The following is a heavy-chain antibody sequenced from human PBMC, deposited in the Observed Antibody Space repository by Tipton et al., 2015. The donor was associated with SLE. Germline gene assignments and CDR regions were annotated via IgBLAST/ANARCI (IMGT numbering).Heavy chain of an antibody. Sequence: SGFTFSSYAMSWVRQAPGKGLEWVGRSRNKANSYTTEYGASVKGRFTISRDDSKNLMYLQMNSLKIEDTAVYYCARAPRDFYYSLDVWGQGTTVSVSS. CDR3: ARAPRDFYYSLDV. D-gene: IGHD2-21*02. V-gene: IGHV3-72*01. J-gene: IGHJ6*02. CDR1: GFTFSSYA. CDR2: SRNKANSYTT.